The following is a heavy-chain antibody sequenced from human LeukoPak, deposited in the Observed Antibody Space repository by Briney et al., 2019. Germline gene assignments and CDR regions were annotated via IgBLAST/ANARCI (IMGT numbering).Heavy chain of an antibody. V-gene: IGHV3-66*01. CDR2: IYSGGNT. CDR1: GFTVRSNY. J-gene: IGHJ3*02. CDR3: VRDRWYSSGWYIYAFDI. Sequence: GGSLRLSCVVSGFTVRSNYMSWVRQAPGKGLEWVSAIYSGGNTYYADSVKGRFTISRDNSKNTHYLQMNSLRADDRAVYYCVRDRWYSSGWYIYAFDIWGQGTMVTVSS. D-gene: IGHD6-19*01.